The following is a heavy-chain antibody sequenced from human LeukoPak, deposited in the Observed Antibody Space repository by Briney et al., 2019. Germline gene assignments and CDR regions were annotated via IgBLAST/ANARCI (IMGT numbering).Heavy chain of an antibody. D-gene: IGHD6-19*01. J-gene: IGHJ4*02. V-gene: IGHV3-23*01. CDR1: GFTFSSYA. CDR3: AKTTAGYSSGRFPGWPVDY. Sequence: GGSLRLSCAASGFTFSSYAMYWVRQAPGKGLEWVSGIFGSGGSTHYADSVKGRFTISRDNSKNTVYLQMNSLRAEDTAVYYCAKTTAGYSSGRFPGWPVDYWGQGTLVTVSS. CDR2: IFGSGGST.